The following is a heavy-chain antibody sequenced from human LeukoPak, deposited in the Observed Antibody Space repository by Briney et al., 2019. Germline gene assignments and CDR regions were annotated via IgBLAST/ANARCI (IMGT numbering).Heavy chain of an antibody. Sequence: GGSLRLSCAASGFIFTDSWMSWVRQAPGKGLEWVANIRHDGSQTYYLDSVKGRFTITRDNAKNEVYLEMNNLRGADTAVYYCATGANLFQFWGQGTLVTVSS. CDR3: ATGANLFQF. CDR1: GFIFTDSW. J-gene: IGHJ4*02. CDR2: IRHDGSQT. V-gene: IGHV3-7*01. D-gene: IGHD1-14*01.